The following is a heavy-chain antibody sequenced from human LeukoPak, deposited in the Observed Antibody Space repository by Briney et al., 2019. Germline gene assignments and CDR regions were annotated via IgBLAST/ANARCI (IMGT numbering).Heavy chain of an antibody. Sequence: PSQTLSLTCAVSGGSISSGGYSWSWIRQPPGKGLEWLGYTSYSGATYYNPSLKSRITISVDTSKNQFSLNLSSVTAADTAVYYCATFMVRGVHLFDYWGQGTLVTVSS. J-gene: IGHJ4*02. CDR3: ATFMVRGVHLFDY. CDR1: GGSISSGGYS. CDR2: TSYSGAT. D-gene: IGHD3-10*01. V-gene: IGHV4-30-4*07.